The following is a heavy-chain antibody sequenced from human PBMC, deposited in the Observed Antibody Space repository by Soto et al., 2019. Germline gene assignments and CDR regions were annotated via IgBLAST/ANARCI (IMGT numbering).Heavy chain of an antibody. J-gene: IGHJ4*02. V-gene: IGHV3-30-3*01. CDR3: ARHKRDLRFLEWSYYFDY. D-gene: IGHD3-3*01. Sequence: GGSLRLSCAASGFTFSSYAMHWVRQAPGKGLEWVAVISYDGSNKYYADSVKGRFTISRDNSKNTLYLQMNSLRAEDTAVYYCARHKRDLRFLEWSYYFDYWGQGT. CDR1: GFTFSSYA. CDR2: ISYDGSNK.